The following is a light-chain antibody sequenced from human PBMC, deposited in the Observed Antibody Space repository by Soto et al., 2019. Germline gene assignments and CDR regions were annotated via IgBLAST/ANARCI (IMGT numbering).Light chain of an antibody. CDR1: SSDVGGYNY. V-gene: IGLV2-14*01. CDR3: TSFTSSTTYV. CDR2: EVS. Sequence: QSVLTQPASVSGSPVQSITISCTGTSSDVGGYNYVCWYQHHPGKAPKLIIAEVSNRPSGVSDRFSGSKSGNTASLTISGLQPEDEADYYCTSFTSSTTYVFGTGTKVTVL. J-gene: IGLJ1*01.